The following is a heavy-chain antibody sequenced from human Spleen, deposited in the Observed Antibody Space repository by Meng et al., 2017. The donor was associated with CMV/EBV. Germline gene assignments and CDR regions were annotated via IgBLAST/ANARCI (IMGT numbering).Heavy chain of an antibody. V-gene: IGHV2-5*02. CDR2: IYWDDDK. CDR3: AHRRDYNGNWDGGDFDH. CDR1: FSLTSIPVG. D-gene: IGHD4-23*01. J-gene: IGHJ4*02. Sequence: FSLTSIPVGVGWIRPPPGKSLEHLAFIYWDDDKPYNPSLKSRPAITKHSYNNQVVLTVTNMDPVDTGTYYCAHRRDYNGNWDGGDFDHWGQGTLVTVSS.